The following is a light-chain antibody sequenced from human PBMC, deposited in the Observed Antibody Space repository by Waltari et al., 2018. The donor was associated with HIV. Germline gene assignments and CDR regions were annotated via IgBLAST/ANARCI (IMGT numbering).Light chain of an antibody. Sequence: DIHLTQSPSFLSASVGDRVTITCRASQDSSNSVAWYQQRPGKAPKLLMYSTSTLQSGVPSRFSGSRSRTEFTLTIASLQAEDFATYFCQQLNTYQHTFGQGTKVEI. CDR3: QQLNTYQHT. J-gene: IGKJ2*01. V-gene: IGKV1-9*01. CDR2: STS. CDR1: QDSSNS.